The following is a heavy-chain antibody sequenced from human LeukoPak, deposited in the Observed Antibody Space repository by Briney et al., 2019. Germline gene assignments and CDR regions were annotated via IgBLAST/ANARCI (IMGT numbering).Heavy chain of an antibody. CDR2: IYYSGST. CDR3: ARDNVGATELFDY. CDR1: GGSISSSSYY. Sequence: SETLSLTCTVSGGSISSSSYYWGWIRQPPGKGLEWIGSIYYSGSTYYNPSLKSRVTISVDTSKNQFSLKLSSVTAADTAVYYCARDNVGATELFDYWGQGTLVTVSS. D-gene: IGHD1-26*01. V-gene: IGHV4-39*07. J-gene: IGHJ4*02.